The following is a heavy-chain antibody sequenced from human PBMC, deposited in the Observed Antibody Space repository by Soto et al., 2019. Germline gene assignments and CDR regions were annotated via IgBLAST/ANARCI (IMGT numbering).Heavy chain of an antibody. J-gene: IGHJ6*02. D-gene: IGHD1-26*01. CDR2: ISAYNGNT. CDR3: ATQVGAKYYYGMDV. CDR1: GYTFTSYG. Sequence: ASVKVSCKASGYTFTSYGISWVRQAPGKGLEWMGCISAYNGNTNYAQKLQGRVTMTTDTSTDTAYMELSSLRSEDTAVYYCATQVGAKYYYGMDVWGQGTTVTVSS. V-gene: IGHV1-18*01.